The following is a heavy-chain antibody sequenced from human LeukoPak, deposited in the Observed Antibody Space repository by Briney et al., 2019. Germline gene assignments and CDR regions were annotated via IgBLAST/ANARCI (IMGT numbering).Heavy chain of an antibody. CDR2: IRYDGSNK. D-gene: IGHD5-12*01. Sequence: GGSLRLSCAASGFTFSSYGMHWVRQAPGKGLEWVAFIRYDGSNKYYADSVKGRFTISRDNSKNTLYLQMNSLRAEDTAAYYCAKDGRGSGYDPYYFDYWGQGTLVTVSS. CDR1: GFTFSSYG. CDR3: AKDGRGSGYDPYYFDY. J-gene: IGHJ4*02. V-gene: IGHV3-30*02.